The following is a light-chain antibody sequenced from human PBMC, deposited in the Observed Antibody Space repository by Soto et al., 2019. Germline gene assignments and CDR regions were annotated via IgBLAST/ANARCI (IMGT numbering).Light chain of an antibody. J-gene: IGKJ1*01. CDR1: RDVGSD. V-gene: IGKV1-6*01. CDR2: AAS. CDR3: LQAYGDSWT. Sequence: IQMTEPPSSMSASVGDRVTITCRASRDVGSDVSWYQQKQGQAPKLLIYAASNLYTGVPSRFSGSISGTEGTITISSLKQEDGSSYYCLQAYGDSWTFGQGTKVDIK.